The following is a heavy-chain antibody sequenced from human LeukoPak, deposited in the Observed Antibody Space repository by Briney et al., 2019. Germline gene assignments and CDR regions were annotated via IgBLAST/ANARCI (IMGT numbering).Heavy chain of an antibody. J-gene: IGHJ6*03. V-gene: IGHV4-39*01. D-gene: IGHD3-9*01. CDR1: GGSISSSTYY. CDR3: ARRGSGEYYDILTGYQQEGYYYYYMDV. CDR2: IYYSGST. Sequence: ASETLSLTCTVSGGSISSSTYYWGWIRQPPGKGLEWIGSIYYSGSTYYNPSLKSRVTISVDTSKNQFSLKLSSVTAADTAVYYCARRGSGEYYDILTGYQQEGYYYYYMDVWGKGTTVTISS.